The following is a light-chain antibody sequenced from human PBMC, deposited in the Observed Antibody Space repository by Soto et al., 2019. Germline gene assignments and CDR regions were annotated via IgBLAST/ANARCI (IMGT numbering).Light chain of an antibody. V-gene: IGKV3D-15*01. CDR1: QSISDN. J-gene: IGKJ3*01. CDR3: QQYNNWPPS. Sequence: EIVMTQSPATLSVSPGERDTLSCRASQSISDNLAWFQQKPGQAPRLLIFGASTRATGIPARFSGSGSGTEFTLTISSLQSEDFALYYCQQYNNWPPSFGPGTNVDIK. CDR2: GAS.